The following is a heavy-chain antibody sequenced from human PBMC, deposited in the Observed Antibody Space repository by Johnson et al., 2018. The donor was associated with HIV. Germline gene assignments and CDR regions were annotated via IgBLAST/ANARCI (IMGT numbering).Heavy chain of an antibody. CDR2: ISWNSGSI. CDR1: GFTFDDYA. D-gene: IGHD2-21*01. J-gene: IGHJ3*02. Sequence: VQLVESGGGLVQPGRSLRLSCAASGFTFDDYAMHWVRQAPGKGLEWVSGISWNSGSIGYADSVKGRFTISRDNAKNSLYLQINSLRAEDTALYYCAIDCGGDCYSGACAVDIWGQGTMVTVSS. V-gene: IGHV3-9*01. CDR3: AIDCGGDCYSGACAVDI.